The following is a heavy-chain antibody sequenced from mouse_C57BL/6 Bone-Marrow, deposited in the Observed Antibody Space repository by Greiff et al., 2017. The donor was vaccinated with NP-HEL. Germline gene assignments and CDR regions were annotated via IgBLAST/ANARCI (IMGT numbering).Heavy chain of an antibody. D-gene: IGHD1-1*01. Sequence: QVQLQQPGAELVKPGASVKLSCKASGYTFTSYWMQWVKQRPGQGLEWIGEIDPSDSYTNYNQKFKGKATLTVDTSSSTAYMRLSSLTSEDSAVYYCARWVYYGREDYWGQGTTLTVSS. CDR1: GYTFTSYW. CDR3: ARWVYYGREDY. J-gene: IGHJ2*01. V-gene: IGHV1-50*01. CDR2: IDPSDSYT.